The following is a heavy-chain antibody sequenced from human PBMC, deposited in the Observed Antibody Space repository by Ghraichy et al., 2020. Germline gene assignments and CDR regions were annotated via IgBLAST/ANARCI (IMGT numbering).Heavy chain of an antibody. V-gene: IGHV1-18*03. CDR2: ISAYNGNT. D-gene: IGHD3-22*01. CDR1: GYTFTSYG. J-gene: IGHJ4*02. Sequence: ASVKVSCKASGYTFTSYGISWVRQAPGQGLEWMGWISAYNGNTNYAQKLQGRVTMTTDTSTSTAYMELRSLRSDDMAVYYCARSAYYYDSRTSQIEGDYWGQGTLVTVSS. CDR3: ARSAYYYDSRTSQIEGDY.